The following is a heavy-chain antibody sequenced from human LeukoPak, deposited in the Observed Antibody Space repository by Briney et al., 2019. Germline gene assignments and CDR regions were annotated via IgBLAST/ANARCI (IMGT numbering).Heavy chain of an antibody. D-gene: IGHD3-10*01. CDR1: GYAFTGYG. V-gene: IGHV1-18*01. J-gene: IGHJ4*02. CDR2: IRGYNGNT. CDR3: ARDLDGSGSYYTDY. Sequence: AASVKVSCKASGYAFTGYGISWVRQAPGQGPEWMGCIRGYNGNTNYAQKLQGRVTMTTDTSTSTAYMELRSLRSDDTAVHYCARDLDGSGSYYTDYWGQGTLVTVS.